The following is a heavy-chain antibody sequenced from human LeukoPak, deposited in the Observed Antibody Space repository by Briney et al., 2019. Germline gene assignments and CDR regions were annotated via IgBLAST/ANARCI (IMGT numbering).Heavy chain of an antibody. Sequence: ASVKVSCKASGYTFTSYGISWVRQAPGQGLEWMGWISAYNGNTNYAQKLQGRVTMTTDTSTSTAYMELRSLRSDDTAVYYCARLGEYYYDSSGYQFDYWGQGTLVTASS. D-gene: IGHD3-22*01. J-gene: IGHJ4*02. CDR2: ISAYNGNT. V-gene: IGHV1-18*01. CDR1: GYTFTSYG. CDR3: ARLGEYYYDSSGYQFDY.